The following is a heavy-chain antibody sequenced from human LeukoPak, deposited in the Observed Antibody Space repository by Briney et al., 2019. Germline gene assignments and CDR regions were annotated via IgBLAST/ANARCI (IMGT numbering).Heavy chain of an antibody. Sequence: SETLSLTCTVSGASIRSHYWSWIRQTPGKGLEYIGYIYYTGSTNYNPSLKSRLSISIDTSNNQFSLKLSSVTAADTAVYYCARSTRSWFDPWGQGTLVTVSS. J-gene: IGHJ5*02. D-gene: IGHD3-10*01. CDR2: IYYTGST. V-gene: IGHV4-59*11. CDR1: GASIRSHY. CDR3: ARSTRSWFDP.